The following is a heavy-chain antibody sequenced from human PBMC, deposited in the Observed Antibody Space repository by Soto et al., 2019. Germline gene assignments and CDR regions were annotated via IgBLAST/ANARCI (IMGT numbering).Heavy chain of an antibody. CDR3: ARAQLWTRMDV. Sequence: SETLSLTCPVSCGSVSSGGHYWRLVRQHPGKGLEWIGYSYYSGYTHYNPSLKSRLTISVDTSKNQFSLKLTSVTAADTAVYYCARAQLWTRMDVWGQGTTVTSP. J-gene: IGHJ6*02. V-gene: IGHV4-31*03. CDR1: CGSVSSGGHY. D-gene: IGHD5-18*01. CDR2: SYYSGYT.